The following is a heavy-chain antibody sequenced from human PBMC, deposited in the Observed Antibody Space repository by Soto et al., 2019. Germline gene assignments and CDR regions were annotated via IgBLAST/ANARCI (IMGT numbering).Heavy chain of an antibody. CDR2: INSDGSST. Sequence: PGGSLRLSCAASGFTFSSYWMHWVRQAPGKGLVWVSRINSDGSSTSYADSVKGRFTISRDNAKNTLYLQMNSLRAEDTAVYYSASLPKGYCRSTSCFPIDYWGQGTLVTVSS. CDR3: ASLPKGYCRSTSCFPIDY. D-gene: IGHD2-2*01. J-gene: IGHJ4*02. V-gene: IGHV3-74*01. CDR1: GFTFSSYW.